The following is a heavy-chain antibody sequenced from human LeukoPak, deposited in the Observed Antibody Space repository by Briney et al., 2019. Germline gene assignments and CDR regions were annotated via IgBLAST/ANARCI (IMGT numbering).Heavy chain of an antibody. J-gene: IGHJ4*02. CDR3: ARTVGTHRFDY. CDR1: GGSIRSSSYY. V-gene: IGHV4-39*01. Sequence: SETLSLTCTVSGGSIRSSSYYWGWIRQPPGERLEWIGTIYYNGNTYCNPSLQSRVIISVDTSKNQFSLKLTSVTAPDTAVYYCARTVGTHRFDYWGQGILVTVSS. CDR2: IYYNGNT. D-gene: IGHD4-23*01.